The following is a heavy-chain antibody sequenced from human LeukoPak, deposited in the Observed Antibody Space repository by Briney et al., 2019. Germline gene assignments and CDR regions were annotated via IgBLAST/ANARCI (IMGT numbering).Heavy chain of an antibody. J-gene: IGHJ4*02. D-gene: IGHD6-6*01. CDR1: GYTFTSYY. Sequence: ASVKVSCKASGYTFTSYYMHWVRQAPGQGLEWMGWINPNSGGTNYAQKFQGRVTMTRDTSISTAYMELSRLRSDDTAVYYCARDLIGIAARELNYWGQGTLVTVSS. V-gene: IGHV1-2*02. CDR3: ARDLIGIAARELNY. CDR2: INPNSGGT.